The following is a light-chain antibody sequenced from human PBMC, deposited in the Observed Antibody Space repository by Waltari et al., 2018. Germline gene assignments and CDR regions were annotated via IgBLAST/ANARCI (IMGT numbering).Light chain of an antibody. CDR2: HAS. V-gene: IGKV3-20*01. J-gene: IGKJ1*01. CDR1: QSVGRY. CDR3: QKYESLPAT. Sequence: EIVLTQSPGTLSLSPGERATLSCRASQSVGRYLVWYQQKPGQAPRLLIYHASIRATGIPDRFSGSGSGTDFSLTISRLEPEDFAVYYCQKYESLPATFGQWTKVEI.